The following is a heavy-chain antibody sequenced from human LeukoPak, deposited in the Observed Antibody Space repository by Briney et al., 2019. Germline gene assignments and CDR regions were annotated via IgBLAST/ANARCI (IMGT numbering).Heavy chain of an antibody. J-gene: IGHJ4*02. D-gene: IGHD3-10*01. CDR1: GGSISNYY. Sequence: SETLSLTCTVSGGSISNYYWSWIRQPAGKGLEWIGRIYTSGSTNYNPSLKSRVTMSVDTSKNQFSLKLSSVTAADTAVYYCARDSEEHALLWFGELHYFDYWGQGTLVTVSS. CDR3: ARDSEEHALLWFGELHYFDY. V-gene: IGHV4-4*07. CDR2: IYTSGST.